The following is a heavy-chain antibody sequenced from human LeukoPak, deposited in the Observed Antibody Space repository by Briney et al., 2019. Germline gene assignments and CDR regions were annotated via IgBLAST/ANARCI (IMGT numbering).Heavy chain of an antibody. V-gene: IGHV5-51*01. CDR3: ARCSSSWYKEPFDY. Sequence: RGVSLKISCKGSGYSCTSYWIGWVRQMPGKGLEWMGIVYPGDSDTRYSPSFQGQVTISADKSISTAYLQWSSLKASDTAMYYCARCSSSWYKEPFDYWGQGTLVTVSS. D-gene: IGHD6-13*01. CDR1: GYSCTSYW. J-gene: IGHJ4*02. CDR2: VYPGDSDT.